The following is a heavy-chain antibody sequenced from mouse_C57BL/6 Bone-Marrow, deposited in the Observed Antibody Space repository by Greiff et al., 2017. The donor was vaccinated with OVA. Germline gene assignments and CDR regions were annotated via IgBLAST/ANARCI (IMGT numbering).Heavy chain of an antibody. Sequence: QVQLQQPGAELVKPGASVKMSCKASGYTFTSYWITWVKQRPGQGLEWIGDIYPGSGSTNYNEKFKSKATLTVDTASSTAYMQLSSLTSEDSAVYYCARERDLRLRRGFAYWGQGTLVTVSA. V-gene: IGHV1-55*01. CDR1: GYTFTSYW. D-gene: IGHD2-4*01. CDR2: IYPGSGST. J-gene: IGHJ3*01. CDR3: ARERDLRLRRGFAY.